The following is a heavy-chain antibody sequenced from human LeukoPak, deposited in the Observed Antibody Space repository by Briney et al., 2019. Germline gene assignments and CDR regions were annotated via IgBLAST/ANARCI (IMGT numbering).Heavy chain of an antibody. Sequence: ASVKVSCKASGYTFTAYYMHWVRQAPGQGLEWMGWINPNSGGTNYAQRFQGRVTMTRDTSISTAYMELSRLRSDDTAVYYCASLNGDYVGSDYWGQGTLVTVSS. V-gene: IGHV1-2*02. CDR3: ASLNGDYVGSDY. J-gene: IGHJ4*02. CDR2: INPNSGGT. D-gene: IGHD4-17*01. CDR1: GYTFTAYY.